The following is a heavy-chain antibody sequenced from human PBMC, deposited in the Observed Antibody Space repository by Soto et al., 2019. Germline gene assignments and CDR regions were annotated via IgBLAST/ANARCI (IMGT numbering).Heavy chain of an antibody. CDR1: GGTFSTYG. Sequence: QVQLVQSGAEVKKPGYSVKVSCKASGGTFSTYGINWVRQAPGQGLEWMGGIISIFDTTNYAQKFQGKFTMTADESTRTVYMELRSLRTEDTAVYYCARDEAAADTSGMDVWGQGTTVTVSS. CDR3: ARDEAAADTSGMDV. D-gene: IGHD6-13*01. J-gene: IGHJ6*02. V-gene: IGHV1-69*01. CDR2: IISIFDTT.